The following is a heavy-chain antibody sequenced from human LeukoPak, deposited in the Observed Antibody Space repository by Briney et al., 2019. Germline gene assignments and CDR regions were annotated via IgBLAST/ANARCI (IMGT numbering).Heavy chain of an antibody. CDR3: ARGLVWFGELYALDY. Sequence: ASVKVSCKASGYTFTGYYMHWVRQAPCQGLEWMGWINPNSGGTNYAQKFQGRVTMTRDTSISTAYMELSRLRSDDTAVYYCARGLVWFGELYALDYWGQGTLVTVSS. D-gene: IGHD3-10*01. CDR1: GYTFTGYY. CDR2: INPNSGGT. V-gene: IGHV1-2*02. J-gene: IGHJ4*02.